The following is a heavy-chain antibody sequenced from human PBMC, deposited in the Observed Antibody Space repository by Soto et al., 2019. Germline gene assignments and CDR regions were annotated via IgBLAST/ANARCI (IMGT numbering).Heavy chain of an antibody. D-gene: IGHD3-9*01. Sequence: GGSLRLSCAASGFTFDDYGMSWVRQAPGKGLEWVSGINWNGGSTGYADSVKGRFTISRDNAKNSLYLQMNSLRAEDTALYYCARDVTYYDILTGYQQGYYFDYWGQGTLVTVSS. V-gene: IGHV3-20*04. CDR1: GFTFDDYG. J-gene: IGHJ4*02. CDR2: INWNGGST. CDR3: ARDVTYYDILTGYQQGYYFDY.